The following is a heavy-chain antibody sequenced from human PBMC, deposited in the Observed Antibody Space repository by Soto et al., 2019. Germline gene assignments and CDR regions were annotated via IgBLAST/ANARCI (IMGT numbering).Heavy chain of an antibody. CDR1: GGSISSGGYS. Sequence: QLQLQESSSGLVKPSQTLSLTCAVSGGSISSGGYSWSWIRQPPGKGLDWIGYIYHSGSTYYNPSLKSRVTISVDRSKNQFSLKLSSVTAADTAVYYCVRVPDYWGQGTLVTVSS. CDR3: VRVPDY. CDR2: IYHSGST. V-gene: IGHV4-30-2*01. J-gene: IGHJ4*02.